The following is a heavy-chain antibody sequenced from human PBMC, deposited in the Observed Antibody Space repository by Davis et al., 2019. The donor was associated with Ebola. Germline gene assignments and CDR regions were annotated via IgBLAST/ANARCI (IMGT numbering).Heavy chain of an antibody. V-gene: IGHV4-39*01. CDR1: GGSISSYY. J-gene: IGHJ5*02. CDR3: ARLYGSGSYSGGWFDP. D-gene: IGHD3-10*01. CDR2: IYYSGST. Sequence: LETLSLTCAVSGGSISSYYWGWIRQPPGKGLEWIGSIYYSGSTYYNPSLKSRVTISVDTSKNQFSLKLSSVTAADTAVYYCARLYGSGSYSGGWFDPWGQGTLVTVSS.